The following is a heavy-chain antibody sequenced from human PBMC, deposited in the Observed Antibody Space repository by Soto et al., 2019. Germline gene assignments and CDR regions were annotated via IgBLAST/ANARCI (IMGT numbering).Heavy chain of an antibody. CDR3: ARHEGQLWLLAYYHYGMDV. CDR2: IYHSEST. J-gene: IGHJ6*02. D-gene: IGHD5-18*01. Sequence: SETLSLTCTFFGLPISSRSYYWGWIGPPPGEGLEWIASIYHSESTYYNPSLKRRVTISEDTSKNQSSLKLSSGTAADTAVYYCARHEGQLWLLAYYHYGMDVWDQGTTVTVYS. V-gene: IGHV4-39*01. CDR1: GLPISSRSYY.